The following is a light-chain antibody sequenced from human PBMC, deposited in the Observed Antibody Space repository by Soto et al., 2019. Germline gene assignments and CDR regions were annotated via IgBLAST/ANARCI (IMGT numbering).Light chain of an antibody. CDR1: HAIGTY. CDR2: CAS. CDR3: QQCHTTPWT. V-gene: IGKV1-39*01. J-gene: IGKJ1*01. Sequence: DIEVRQSPYSLSASVGDRFTVTCRASHAIGTYVNWYQQKPGKAPDLLIYCASSLENGVPSTFGGSGSGTDFTLTISCLQPEDFATYYCQQCHTTPWTFGPGTKVDI.